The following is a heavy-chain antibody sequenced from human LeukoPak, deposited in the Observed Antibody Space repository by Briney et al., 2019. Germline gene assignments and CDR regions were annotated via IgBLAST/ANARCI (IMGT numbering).Heavy chain of an antibody. Sequence: GGSLRLSCAASGFTFSGSAMHWVRQASGKGLEWVGRIRSKANSYATAYAASVKGRFTISRDDSKNTAYLQMNSLKTEDTAVYYCTRDGFPDYYDSSGYRYFDYWGQGTLVTVSS. J-gene: IGHJ4*02. D-gene: IGHD3-22*01. CDR2: IRSKANSYAT. CDR1: GFTFSGSA. CDR3: TRDGFPDYYDSSGYRYFDY. V-gene: IGHV3-73*01.